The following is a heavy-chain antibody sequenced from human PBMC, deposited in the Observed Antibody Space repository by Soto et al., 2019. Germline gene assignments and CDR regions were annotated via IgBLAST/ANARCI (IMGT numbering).Heavy chain of an antibody. V-gene: IGHV3-30*18. CDR1: GFTFSSYG. CDR3: AKAMRSLRFLEWLYSDY. J-gene: IGHJ4*02. CDR2: ISYDGSNK. D-gene: IGHD3-3*01. Sequence: GGSLRLSCAASGFTFSSYGMHWVRQAPGKGLEWVAVISYDGSNKYYADSVKGRFTISRDNSKNTLYLQMNSLRAEDTAVYYCAKAMRSLRFLEWLYSDYWGQGTLVTVSS.